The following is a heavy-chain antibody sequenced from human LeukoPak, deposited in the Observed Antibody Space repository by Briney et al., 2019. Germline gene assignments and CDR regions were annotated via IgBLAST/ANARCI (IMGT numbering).Heavy chain of an antibody. J-gene: IGHJ4*02. D-gene: IGHD3-22*01. CDR1: GGTFSSYA. CDR2: IIPIFGTA. CDR3: ARDPWQGYYDSSGYSE. Sequence: ASVKVSCKASGGTFSSYAISWVRQAPGQGLEWMGGIIPIFGTANYAQKFQGRVTITTDESTSTAYMELSSLRSEYTAVYYCARDPWQGYYDSSGYSEWGQGTLVTVSS. V-gene: IGHV1-69*05.